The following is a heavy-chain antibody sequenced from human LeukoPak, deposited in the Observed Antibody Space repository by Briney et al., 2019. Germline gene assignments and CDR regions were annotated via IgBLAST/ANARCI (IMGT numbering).Heavy chain of an antibody. CDR3: ARVVYYGSGSYADY. CDR1: GYTFTGYY. D-gene: IGHD3-10*01. Sequence: GASVKVSCKASGYTFTGYYMHWVRQAPGQGLEWMGRINPNSGGTNYAQKFQGRVTMTRDTSISTACMELSRLRSDDTAVYYCARVVYYGSGSYADYWGQGTLVTVSS. V-gene: IGHV1-2*06. CDR2: INPNSGGT. J-gene: IGHJ4*02.